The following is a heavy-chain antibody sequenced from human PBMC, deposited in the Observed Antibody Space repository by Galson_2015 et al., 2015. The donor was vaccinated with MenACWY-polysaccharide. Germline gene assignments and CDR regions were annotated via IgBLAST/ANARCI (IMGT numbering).Heavy chain of an antibody. V-gene: IGHV3-64D*08. J-gene: IGHJ4*01. CDR1: GFTFSGYG. CDR2: IDGSGGGI. Sequence: SLRLSCAVSGFTFSGYGMYWVRQAPGQGLECVSTIDGSGGGISYADSVKGRFTISRDNSKNTLFLQMTNLRVEDTAVYYCVKDIGREVCGPAHWGHGTLVTVS. CDR3: VKDIGREVCGPAH. D-gene: IGHD3-16*01.